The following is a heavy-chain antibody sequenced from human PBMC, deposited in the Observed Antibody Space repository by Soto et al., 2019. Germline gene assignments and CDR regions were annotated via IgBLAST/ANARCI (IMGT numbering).Heavy chain of an antibody. V-gene: IGHV1-3*01. CDR3: ARARYFYDSGGLDY. Sequence: ASVKVSCKASGYTFTSYAMHWVRQAPGQRLEWMGWINAGNGNTKYSQKFQGRVTISRDTSASTAYMELSSLRSEDTAVYYCARARYFYDSGGLDYWGQGTLVTVSS. D-gene: IGHD3-22*01. J-gene: IGHJ4*02. CDR2: INAGNGNT. CDR1: GYTFTSYA.